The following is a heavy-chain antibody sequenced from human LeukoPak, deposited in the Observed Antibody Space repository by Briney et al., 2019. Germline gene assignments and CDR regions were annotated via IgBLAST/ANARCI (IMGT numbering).Heavy chain of an antibody. J-gene: IGHJ4*02. CDR3: AREDGIAVAATDY. Sequence: PGASVKVSCTASGYTFTGYYMHWVRQAPGQGLELVGWINVNSGGTNYAQKFQGRVTMTRDTYISTAYMELSRLRSDDTAVYYYAREDGIAVAATDYWGQGTLVTVSS. D-gene: IGHD6-19*01. V-gene: IGHV1-2*02. CDR2: INVNSGGT. CDR1: GYTFTGYY.